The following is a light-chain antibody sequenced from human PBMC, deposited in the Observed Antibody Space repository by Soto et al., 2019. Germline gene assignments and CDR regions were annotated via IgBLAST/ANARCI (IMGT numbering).Light chain of an antibody. V-gene: IGLV2-14*03. Sequence: QSALTQPASVSGSPGQSITISCTGTSSDVGAFVYVSWYQQHPGKAPKLILYEVSNRPSGVSNRFSGSKSGNTASLTISGLQAEDEASYYCTSYTISNTVFGGGTKVTVL. J-gene: IGLJ3*02. CDR2: EVS. CDR3: TSYTISNTV. CDR1: SSDVGAFVY.